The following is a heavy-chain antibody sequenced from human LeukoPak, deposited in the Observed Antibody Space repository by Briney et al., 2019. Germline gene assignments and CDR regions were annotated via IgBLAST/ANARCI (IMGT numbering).Heavy chain of an antibody. J-gene: IGHJ4*02. CDR2: IRYDGSNK. CDR1: GFTFSSYG. CDR3: AKGYIVVVPAAPDY. Sequence: GGSLRLSCAASGFTFSSYGMHWARQAPGKGLEWVAFIRYDGSNKYYADSVKGRFTISRDNSKNTLYLQMNSLRAEDTAVYYCAKGYIVVVPAAPDYWGQGTLVTVSS. V-gene: IGHV3-30*02. D-gene: IGHD2-2*01.